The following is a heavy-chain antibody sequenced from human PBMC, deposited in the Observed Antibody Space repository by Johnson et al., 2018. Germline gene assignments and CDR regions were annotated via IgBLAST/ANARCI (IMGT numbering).Heavy chain of an antibody. CDR2: IRSKANSYAT. V-gene: IGHV3-73*01. CDR1: GFTFSGSA. CDR3: TTVRLGSFDS. J-gene: IGHJ3*02. D-gene: IGHD3-16*01. Sequence: VQLVESGGGLVQPGGSLKLSCAASGFTFSGSAMHWVRQASGKGLEWVGRIRSKANSYATAYAASVKGRFTISRDDSKNTAYLQMNSLKTEDTAVYYCTTVRLGSFDSWGQGTMVTVSS.